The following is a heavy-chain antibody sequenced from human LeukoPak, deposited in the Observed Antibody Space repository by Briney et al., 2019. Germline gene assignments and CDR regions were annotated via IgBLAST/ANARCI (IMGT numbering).Heavy chain of an antibody. Sequence: SETLSLTCTVSGGSISSYYWSWIRQPPGKGLEWIGYIYYSGGTNYNPSLKSRVTISVDTSKNQFSLKLSSVTAADTAVYYCARDRDGYNFDAFDIWGQGTMVTVSS. CDR3: ARDRDGYNFDAFDI. CDR2: IYYSGGT. CDR1: GGSISSYY. D-gene: IGHD5-24*01. V-gene: IGHV4-59*01. J-gene: IGHJ3*02.